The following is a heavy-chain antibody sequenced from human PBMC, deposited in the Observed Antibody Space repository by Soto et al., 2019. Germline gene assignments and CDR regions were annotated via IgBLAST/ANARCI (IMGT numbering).Heavy chain of an antibody. V-gene: IGHV3-43*01. CDR2: ISWDGGST. J-gene: IGHJ4*02. CDR1: GFTFDDYT. D-gene: IGHD6-6*01. Sequence: GGSLRLSCAASGFTFDDYTMHWVRQAPGRGLEWVSLISWDGGSTYYADSVKGRFTISRDNSKNSLYLQMNSLRTEDTALYYCAKDGIAARPFDYWGQGTLVTVSS. CDR3: AKDGIAARPFDY.